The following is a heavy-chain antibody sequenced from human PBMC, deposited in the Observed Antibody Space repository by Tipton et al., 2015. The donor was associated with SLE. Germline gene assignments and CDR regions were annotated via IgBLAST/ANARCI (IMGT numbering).Heavy chain of an antibody. CDR1: GGSIRSSSYY. CDR3: ARGDYYDSSGYYYVGYYYYYMDV. CDR2: FFYSGST. D-gene: IGHD3-22*01. J-gene: IGHJ6*03. Sequence: TLSLTCTVSGGSIRSSSYYWVWVRQPPGKGLEWIGIFFYSGSTYYNPSLKSRVSTSVDTSKNQFSLKLSPVTAADTAVYYCARGDYYDSSGYYYVGYYYYYMDVWGKGTTVTVSS. V-gene: IGHV4-39*07.